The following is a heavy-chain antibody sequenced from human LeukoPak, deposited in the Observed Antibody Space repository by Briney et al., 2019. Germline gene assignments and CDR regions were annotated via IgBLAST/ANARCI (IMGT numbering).Heavy chain of an antibody. D-gene: IGHD2-2*03. Sequence: PGGSLRISCAESGFSFSDFGIHWVRQAPGKRLEWVAVLSPHANYEYYADSVQGRFAISRDDSKNTVYLQMNSLRDEETAVYYCARDWIDRSLDYWGLGTLVTVSS. CDR3: ARDWIDRSLDY. J-gene: IGHJ4*02. CDR2: LSPHANYE. CDR1: GFSFSDFG. V-gene: IGHV3-33*01.